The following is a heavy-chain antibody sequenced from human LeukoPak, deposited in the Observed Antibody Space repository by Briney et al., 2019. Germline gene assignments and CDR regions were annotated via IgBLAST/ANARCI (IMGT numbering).Heavy chain of an antibody. Sequence: PSETLSLTCTVSGGSISSSSYYWGWIRQPPGKGLEWIGSIYYSGSTYYNPSLKSRVTISVDTSKNQFSLKLSSVTAADTAVYYCARWIQLWLSPGFDYWGQGTLVTVSS. J-gene: IGHJ4*02. CDR1: GGSISSSSYY. CDR3: ARWIQLWLSPGFDY. D-gene: IGHD5-18*01. V-gene: IGHV4-39*01. CDR2: IYYSGST.